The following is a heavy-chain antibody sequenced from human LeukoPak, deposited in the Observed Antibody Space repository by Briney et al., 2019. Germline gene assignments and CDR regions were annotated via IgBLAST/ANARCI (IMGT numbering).Heavy chain of an antibody. J-gene: IGHJ4*02. CDR3: AKDSVGATTTYFDY. CDR1: GFTFSSYG. V-gene: IGHV3-30*18. CDR2: ISYDGNNK. Sequence: PGGSLRLSCAASGFTFSSYGMNWVRQAPGKGLEWVAFISYDGNNKYYADSVKGRFTISRDNSENTLYLQMNSLRAEDTAVYYCAKDSVGATTTYFDYWGQGTLVTVSS. D-gene: IGHD1-26*01.